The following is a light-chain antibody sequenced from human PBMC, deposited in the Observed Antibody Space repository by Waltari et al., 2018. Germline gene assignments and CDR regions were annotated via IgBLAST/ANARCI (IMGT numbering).Light chain of an antibody. V-gene: IGKV3-20*01. CDR2: GAS. J-gene: IGKJ1*01. CDR1: QSVSRT. CDR3: QHYVRLPAT. Sequence: ELVLTQSPGTLSLSPGERATLSCRASQSVSRTLAWYHQKPGQAPKLLIYGASIRATGIPDRFTGSGSGTDFSLTISSLEPEDFAIYFCQHYVRLPATFGQGTKVEIK.